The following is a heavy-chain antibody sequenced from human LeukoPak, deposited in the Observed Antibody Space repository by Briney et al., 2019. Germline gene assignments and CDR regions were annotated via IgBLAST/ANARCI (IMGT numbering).Heavy chain of an antibody. J-gene: IGHJ4*02. Sequence: PGGSLRLSCAASGFTFSSYAMSWVRQAPGEGLEWVSAISGSGGSIYYADSVKGRFTISRDNSKNTLYLQMNSLRAEDTAVYYCAKALLTYSSSSDYWGQGTLVTVSS. V-gene: IGHV3-23*01. CDR2: ISGSGGSI. CDR1: GFTFSSYA. CDR3: AKALLTYSSSSDY. D-gene: IGHD6-6*01.